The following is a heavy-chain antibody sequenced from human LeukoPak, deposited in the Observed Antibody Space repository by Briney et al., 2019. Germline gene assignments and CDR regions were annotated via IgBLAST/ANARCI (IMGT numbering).Heavy chain of an antibody. CDR2: ISYDGSNK. CDR1: GFTFSSYG. Sequence: GGSLRLSCAASGFTFSSYGMHWVRQAPGKGLEWVAVISYDGSNKYYADSVKGRFTISRDNSKNTLYLQMNSLRAEDTAVYYCAKNSYHSSGWSQITSQYYFDYWGQGTLVTVSS. V-gene: IGHV3-30*18. J-gene: IGHJ4*02. CDR3: AKNSYHSSGWSQITSQYYFDY. D-gene: IGHD6-19*01.